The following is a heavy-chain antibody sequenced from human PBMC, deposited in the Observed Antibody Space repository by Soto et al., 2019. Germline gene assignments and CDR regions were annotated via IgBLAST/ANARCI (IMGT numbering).Heavy chain of an antibody. D-gene: IGHD3-10*01. CDR1: GGSISSYY. CDR3: ARDRPFYYGSGTLYYYYGMDV. Sequence: SETLSLTCTVSGGSISSYYWSWIRQPPGKGLEWIGYIYYSGSTNYNPSLKSRVTISVDTSKNQFSLKLSSVTAADTAVYYCARDRPFYYGSGTLYYYYGMDVWGQGTTVT. CDR2: IYYSGST. V-gene: IGHV4-59*01. J-gene: IGHJ6*02.